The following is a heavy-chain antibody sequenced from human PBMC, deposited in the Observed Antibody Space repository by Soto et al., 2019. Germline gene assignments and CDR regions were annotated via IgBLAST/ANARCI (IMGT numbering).Heavy chain of an antibody. V-gene: IGHV3-23*01. CDR3: AKTTLQYASATHAIFDP. CDR2: ISGTDDYT. Sequence: GGSLRLSCAASGFTLSDLSMTWVRQAPGEGLEWVASISGTDDYTYYADSVKGRFSISRDKAMNTLFLQMNNLRADDAAVYYCAKTTLQYASATHAIFDPWGQGTPVTVSS. J-gene: IGHJ5*02. D-gene: IGHD2-2*01. CDR1: GFTLSDLS.